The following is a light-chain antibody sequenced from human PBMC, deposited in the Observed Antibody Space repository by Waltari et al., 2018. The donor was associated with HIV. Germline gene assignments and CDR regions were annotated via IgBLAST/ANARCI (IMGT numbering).Light chain of an antibody. CDR3: QQLNSYPHT. J-gene: IGKJ2*01. CDR1: QGISNY. Sequence: DIQLTQSPSFLSASVRDRVIITCRASQGISNYLAWYQQKPGKAPKLLIYAASTLQSGVPSRCSGSGSGTEFTLTINSLQPEDFATYYCQQLNSYPHTFGQGTKLEIK. CDR2: AAS. V-gene: IGKV1-9*01.